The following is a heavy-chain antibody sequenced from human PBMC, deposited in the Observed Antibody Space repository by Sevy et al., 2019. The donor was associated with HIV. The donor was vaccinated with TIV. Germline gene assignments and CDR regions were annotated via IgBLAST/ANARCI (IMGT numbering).Heavy chain of an antibody. V-gene: IGHV3-30*04. CDR2: ISYDGSNK. D-gene: IGHD3-3*01. J-gene: IGHJ4*02. CDR1: GFTFSSYA. CDR3: ATDSFGVVITDYFDY. Sequence: GGSLRLSCAASGFTFSSYAMHWVRQAPGKGLEWVAVISYDGSNKYYADSVKGRFTISRDNSKTTLYLQMNSLRTEDTAVHYCATDSFGVVITDYFDYWGQGTLVTVSS.